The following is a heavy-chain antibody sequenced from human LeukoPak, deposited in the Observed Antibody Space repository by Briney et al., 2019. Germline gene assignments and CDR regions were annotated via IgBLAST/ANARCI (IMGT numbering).Heavy chain of an antibody. Sequence: PGGSLRLSCAASGFTFSSYSMNWVRQAPGKGLEWVSSISSSSSYIYYADSVKGRFTISRDNAKNSLYLQMNSLRAEDTAVYYCARDGYYDSSGYYSPQYFQHWGQGTLVTVSS. D-gene: IGHD3-22*01. CDR1: GFTFSSYS. CDR2: ISSSSSYI. J-gene: IGHJ1*01. V-gene: IGHV3-21*01. CDR3: ARDGYYDSSGYYSPQYFQH.